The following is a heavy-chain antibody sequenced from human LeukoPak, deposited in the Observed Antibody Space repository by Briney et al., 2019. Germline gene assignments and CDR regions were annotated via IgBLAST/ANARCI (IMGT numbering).Heavy chain of an antibody. CDR3: ARTGCSGGSCYSWLDY. J-gene: IGHJ4*02. CDR1: GFTFSSYA. V-gene: IGHV3-30*01. Sequence: GRSLRLSCAASGFTFSSYAMHWVRQAPGKGLEWVAVISYDGSNKYYADSVKGRFTISRDNSKNTLYLQMNSLRAEDTAVYYCARTGCSGGSCYSWLDYWGQGTLVTVSS. D-gene: IGHD2-15*01. CDR2: ISYDGSNK.